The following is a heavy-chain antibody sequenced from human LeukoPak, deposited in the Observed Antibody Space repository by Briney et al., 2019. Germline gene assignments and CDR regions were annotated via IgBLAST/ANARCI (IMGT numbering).Heavy chain of an antibody. V-gene: IGHV4-38-2*02. J-gene: IGHJ3*01. CDR2: IFHRGST. Sequence: SETLSLTCTVSGGSISSYYWSWIRQPPGKGLEWIGSIFHRGSTYYNPSLKSRVTISVDTSKNQFSLKLSSVTAADTAVYYCARANYYDSSGYSRGAFDVWGQGTMVAVSS. CDR3: ARANYYDSSGYSRGAFDV. CDR1: GGSISSYY. D-gene: IGHD3-22*01.